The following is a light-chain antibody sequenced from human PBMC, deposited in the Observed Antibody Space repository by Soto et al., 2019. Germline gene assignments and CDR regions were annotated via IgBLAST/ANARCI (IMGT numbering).Light chain of an antibody. V-gene: IGKV3-15*01. Sequence: EIVMTQSPATLSVSPGERATLSCRASQSVSTSLAWYPQKPGQAPRLLISGASTRATGVPARFSGSGSETEFTLTISSLQSEDFAVYYCQQYNNWWTFGQGTKVEIK. CDR2: GAS. CDR1: QSVSTS. J-gene: IGKJ1*01. CDR3: QQYNNWWT.